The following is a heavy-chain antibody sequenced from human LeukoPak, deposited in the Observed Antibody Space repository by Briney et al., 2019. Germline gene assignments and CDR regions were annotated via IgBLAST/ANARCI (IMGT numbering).Heavy chain of an antibody. CDR3: AKAAGSGSYYTLLDY. Sequence: GGSLRLSCAASGFTFSSYSMNWVRQAPGKGLEWVSSISSSSSYIYYADSVKGRFTISRDNAKNSLYLQMNSLRAEDTAVYYCAKAAGSGSYYTLLDYWGQGTLVTVSS. J-gene: IGHJ4*02. V-gene: IGHV3-21*01. CDR2: ISSSSSYI. CDR1: GFTFSSYS. D-gene: IGHD3-10*01.